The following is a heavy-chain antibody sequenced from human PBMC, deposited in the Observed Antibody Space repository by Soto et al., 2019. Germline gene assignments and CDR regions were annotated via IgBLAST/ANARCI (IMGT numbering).Heavy chain of an antibody. CDR3: ARGSVYCSSTSCPVDY. Sequence: PSETLSLTCTVSGGSISSGGYYWSWIRQHPGKGLEWIGYIYYSGSTYYNPSLKSRVTISVDTSKNQFSLKLSSVTAADTAVYYCARGSVYCSSTSCPVDYWGQGTLVTVSS. CDR1: GGSISSGGYY. D-gene: IGHD2-2*01. J-gene: IGHJ4*02. CDR2: IYYSGST. V-gene: IGHV4-31*03.